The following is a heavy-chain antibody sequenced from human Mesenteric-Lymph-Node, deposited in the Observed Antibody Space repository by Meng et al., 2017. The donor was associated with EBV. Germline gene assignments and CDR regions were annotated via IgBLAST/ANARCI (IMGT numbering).Heavy chain of an antibody. Sequence: QVQRQEPGPGLVKPSQTLSLPCAFAGGAISSGGYYWSWIRQPPGEGLEWIGDIYYSGSTYYNPSLKSRVTISVDTSKNQFSLKLSSVTAADTAVYYCARGSRDGYNLDYWGQGTLVTVSS. D-gene: IGHD5-24*01. V-gene: IGHV4-30-4*01. CDR3: ARGSRDGYNLDY. CDR1: GGAISSGGYY. CDR2: IYYSGST. J-gene: IGHJ4*02.